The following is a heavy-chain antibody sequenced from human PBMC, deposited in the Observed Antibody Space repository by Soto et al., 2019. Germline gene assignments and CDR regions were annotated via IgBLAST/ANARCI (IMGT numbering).Heavy chain of an antibody. CDR1: GFPFRDYA. Sequence: QVQLVESGGGVVQPGRSLRLSCAASGFPFRDYAFHWVRQPPGKGLEWVAVLSYDGSEKYYGDSVKGRFTISRDNAKNMLYLQLCSLRAEDTAVYYCARGQLVNPGYYYGMDIWGQGTTVTVSS. CDR2: LSYDGSEK. V-gene: IGHV3-33*01. J-gene: IGHJ6*02. D-gene: IGHD3-22*01. CDR3: ARGQLVNPGYYYGMDI.